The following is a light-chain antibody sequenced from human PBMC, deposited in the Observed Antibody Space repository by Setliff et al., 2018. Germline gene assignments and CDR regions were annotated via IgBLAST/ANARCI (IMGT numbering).Light chain of an antibody. Sequence: QSALTQPPSASGSPGQSLTISCTGTSRDIGAYNSVSWYQQHPGKAPKLLIYGVTKRPSGVPDRFSGSKSGNTASLTVSGLQADDEADYFCCSYAASYNPYVFGSGTKVTVL. CDR2: GVT. J-gene: IGLJ1*01. CDR1: SRDIGAYNS. V-gene: IGLV2-8*01. CDR3: CSYAASYNPYV.